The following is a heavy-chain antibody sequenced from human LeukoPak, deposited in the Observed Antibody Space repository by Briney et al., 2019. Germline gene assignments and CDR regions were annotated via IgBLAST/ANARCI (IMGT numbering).Heavy chain of an antibody. V-gene: IGHV3-23*01. Sequence: PGGSLRLSCAASGFTFSSYAMSWVRQAPGKGLEWVSAIGGSGGSTYYADSVKGRFTISRDNSKNTLYLQMNSLRAEDTAVYYCAKSRARIAVAGTVYFQHWGQGTLVTVSS. J-gene: IGHJ1*01. D-gene: IGHD6-19*01. CDR1: GFTFSSYA. CDR2: IGGSGGST. CDR3: AKSRARIAVAGTVYFQH.